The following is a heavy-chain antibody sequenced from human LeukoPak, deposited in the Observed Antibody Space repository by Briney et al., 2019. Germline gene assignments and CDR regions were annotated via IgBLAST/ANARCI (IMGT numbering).Heavy chain of an antibody. Sequence: SETLSLTCTVSGGSISSYYWSWIRQPAGKGLEWIGRIYTSGSTNYNPSLKSRVTMSVDTTKNQFSLKLSSVTAADTAVYYCARHTTYGGNSGFEYWGQGTLVTVAS. V-gene: IGHV4-4*07. J-gene: IGHJ4*02. CDR2: IYTSGST. CDR1: GGSISSYY. CDR3: ARHTTYGGNSGFEY. D-gene: IGHD4-23*01.